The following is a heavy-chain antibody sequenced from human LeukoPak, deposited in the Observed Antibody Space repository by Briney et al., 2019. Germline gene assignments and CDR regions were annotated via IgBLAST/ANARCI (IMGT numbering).Heavy chain of an antibody. D-gene: IGHD1-26*01. Sequence: GGSLRLSCAASGFTFSSYAMSWVRQAPGKGLEWVSGIGGSGGSTYYADSVKGRFTISRDNSKNTLYLQMNSLRAEDTAVYYCAKNALVGATSFLFHHFDYWGRGTLVAASS. CDR3: AKNALVGATSFLFHHFDY. J-gene: IGHJ4*02. V-gene: IGHV3-23*01. CDR1: GFTFSSYA. CDR2: IGGSGGST.